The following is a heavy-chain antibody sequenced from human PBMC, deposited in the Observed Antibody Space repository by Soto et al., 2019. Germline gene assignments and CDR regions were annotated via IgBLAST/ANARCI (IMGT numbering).Heavy chain of an antibody. D-gene: IGHD3-9*01. V-gene: IGHV3-64*02. J-gene: IGHJ6*02. CDR3: ARGGWYYDILTEGSMDV. Sequence: PGGSLRLSCAASGFTFSSYAMHWVRQAPGKGLEYVSAISSNGGSTYYADSVKGRFTISRDNSKNTLYLQMGSLRAEDMAVYYCARGGWYYDILTEGSMDVWGQGTTVTVS. CDR2: ISSNGGST. CDR1: GFTFSSYA.